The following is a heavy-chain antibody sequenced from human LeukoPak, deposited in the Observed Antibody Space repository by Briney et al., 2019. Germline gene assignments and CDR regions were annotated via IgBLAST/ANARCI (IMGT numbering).Heavy chain of an antibody. J-gene: IGHJ4*02. D-gene: IGHD3-16*02. Sequence: GASVKVSCKASGYTFTSYYMHWVRQAPGQGLEWMGIINPSGGSTSYAQKFQGRVTMTRDTSTSTVYMELSSLRSEDTAVYYCARDRMITFGGVIPQPDYWGQGTLVTVSS. V-gene: IGHV1-46*01. CDR2: INPSGGST. CDR1: GYTFTSYY. CDR3: ARDRMITFGGVIPQPDY.